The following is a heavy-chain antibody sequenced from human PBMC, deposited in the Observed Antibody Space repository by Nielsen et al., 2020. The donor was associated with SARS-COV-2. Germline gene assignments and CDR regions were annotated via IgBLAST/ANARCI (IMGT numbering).Heavy chain of an antibody. V-gene: IGHV3-33*01. Sequence: GGSLRLSCEGSGFTVSTHGMHWVRQPPGKGLEWVAHMWHHGGDENYADSVRGRFTISRDLSKNTVYLQMSSLRVEDTAVYYCARDLTFGAYWFDPWSQGTLVTVSS. CDR2: MWHHGGDE. J-gene: IGHJ5*02. CDR1: GFTVSTHG. CDR3: ARDLTFGAYWFDP. D-gene: IGHD3/OR15-3a*01.